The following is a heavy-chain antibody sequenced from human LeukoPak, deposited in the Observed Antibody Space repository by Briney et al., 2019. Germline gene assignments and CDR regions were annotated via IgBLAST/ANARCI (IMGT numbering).Heavy chain of an antibody. V-gene: IGHV1-18*01. Sequence: ASVKVSCKASGYTFTSYGISWVRQAPGQGLEWMGWISAYNGNTNYAQKFQGRVTITADESTSTAYMELSSLRSEDTAVYYCATGDHDILTGYYYFDYWGQGTLVTVSS. CDR2: ISAYNGNT. CDR1: GYTFTSYG. D-gene: IGHD3-9*01. CDR3: ATGDHDILTGYYYFDY. J-gene: IGHJ4*02.